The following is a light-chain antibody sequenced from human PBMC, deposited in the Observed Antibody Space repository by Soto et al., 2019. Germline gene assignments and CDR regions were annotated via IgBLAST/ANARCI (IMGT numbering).Light chain of an antibody. V-gene: IGKV1-5*03. J-gene: IGKJ4*01. CDR3: QQYNIYPLT. CDR1: QTISDW. CDR2: RAS. Sequence: DIPMTQSHSTLSASVGDRVTNTCRASQTISDWLAWYQQTPGKAPKLLIYRASTLESGVPSRFSGSGSGTQFTLTISSLQPDDFATYYCQQYNIYPLTFGGGTKLEVK.